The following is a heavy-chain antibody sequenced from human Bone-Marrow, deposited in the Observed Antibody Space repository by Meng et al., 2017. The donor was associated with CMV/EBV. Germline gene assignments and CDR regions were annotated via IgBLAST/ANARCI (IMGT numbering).Heavy chain of an antibody. CDR1: GYTFTGYY. Sequence: ASVKVSCKASGYTFTGYYMHWVRQAPGQGLEWMGWINPNSGGTNYAQKFQGRVTMTRDTSISTAYMELSRLRSDDTAVYYCARRMLPFHYCCSISCANWFDPWGQGTLVTVSS. V-gene: IGHV1-2*02. D-gene: IGHD2-2*01. CDR3: ARRMLPFHYCCSISCANWFDP. CDR2: INPNSGGT. J-gene: IGHJ5*02.